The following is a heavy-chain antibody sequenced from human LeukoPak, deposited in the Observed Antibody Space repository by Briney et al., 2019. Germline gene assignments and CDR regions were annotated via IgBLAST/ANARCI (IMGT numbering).Heavy chain of an antibody. CDR3: ARHVKIVGAPGYYYYMDV. D-gene: IGHD1-26*01. V-gene: IGHV5-51*01. CDR1: GYSFTSYW. J-gene: IGHJ6*03. Sequence: GESLKISCKGSGYSFTSYWIGWVRQMPGKGLEWMGIIYPGDSDTRYSPSFQGQVTISADKSISTAYLQWSSLKASDTAMYYCARHVKIVGAPGYYYYMDVWGKGTTVTVSS. CDR2: IYPGDSDT.